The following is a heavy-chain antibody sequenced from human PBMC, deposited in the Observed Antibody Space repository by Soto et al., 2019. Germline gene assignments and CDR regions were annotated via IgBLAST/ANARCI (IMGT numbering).Heavy chain of an antibody. Sequence: QVQLVESGGGVVQPGRSLRLSCAASGLSFSTYAMHWVRQAPGKGLEWVAVISYDGSNKYYADSVKGRFTSSRDNSKNTLYLQMNSLRAEDTAVYYCARDRTFDYWGQGTLVTVSS. CDR2: ISYDGSNK. CDR1: GLSFSTYA. CDR3: ARDRTFDY. J-gene: IGHJ4*01. V-gene: IGHV3-30-3*01.